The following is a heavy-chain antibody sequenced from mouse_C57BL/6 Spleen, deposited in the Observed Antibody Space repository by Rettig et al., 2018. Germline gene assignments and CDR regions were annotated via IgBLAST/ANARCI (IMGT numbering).Heavy chain of an antibody. CDR1: GYTITSYG. D-gene: IGHD2-4*01. CDR2: IYLRHSNT. Sequence: EQARPRASVKLSRKASGYTITSYGISWVKQRPIQALECIGDIYLRHSNTYYKEKFKGKATLTADKSSSTAYMELRSLTSEDSAVYFCATPIYDDDGDYYAMDYWGQGTSVTVSS. CDR3: ATPIYDDDGDYYAMDY. J-gene: IGHJ4*01. V-gene: IGHV1-81*01.